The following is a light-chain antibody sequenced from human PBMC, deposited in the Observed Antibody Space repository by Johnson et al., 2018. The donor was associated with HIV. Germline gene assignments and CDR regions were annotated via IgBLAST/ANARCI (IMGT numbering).Light chain of an antibody. CDR3: GTWDSSLSAYV. CDR2: ENN. Sequence: QSVLSQPPSVSAAPGQKVTISCSGSSSNIGNNYVSWYQQLPRGAPKLLIYENNKRPSGIPDRFSGSKSGTSATLDINGHPSGDEADYYCGTWDSSLSAYVFGNGTKVTVL. J-gene: IGLJ1*01. CDR1: SSNIGNNY. V-gene: IGLV1-51*02.